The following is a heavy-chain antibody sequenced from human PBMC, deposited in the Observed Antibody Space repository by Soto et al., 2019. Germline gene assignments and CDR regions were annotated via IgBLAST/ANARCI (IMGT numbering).Heavy chain of an antibody. Sequence: GGSLRLSCAVSGFTFRSSPMSWVRRAPGKGLEWVSGINGGDDSEHYVDSVRGRFTIIRDNSKNLLLLQMNSLRVEDTAIYYCTKDSHWRIISPTHDHWGQGTQVTVSS. CDR3: TKDSHWRIISPTHDH. CDR2: INGGDDSE. J-gene: IGHJ4*02. V-gene: IGHV3-23*01. CDR1: GFTFRSSP.